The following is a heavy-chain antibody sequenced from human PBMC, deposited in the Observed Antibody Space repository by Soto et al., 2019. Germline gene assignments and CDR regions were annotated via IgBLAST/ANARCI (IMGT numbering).Heavy chain of an antibody. V-gene: IGHV4-39*01. CDR3: ARDYFDSSDYTTNWFDP. CDR1: GDSISNSRFY. J-gene: IGHJ5*02. D-gene: IGHD3-22*01. Sequence: SETLSLTCSVSGDSISNSRFYWAWIRQPPGEGLEWIGSIYHTGNAYYNPSLKSRVTIFVDTSKNQFSLKLTSVTAADTALFYCARDYFDSSDYTTNWFDPWGQGSLVTVSS. CDR2: IYHTGNA.